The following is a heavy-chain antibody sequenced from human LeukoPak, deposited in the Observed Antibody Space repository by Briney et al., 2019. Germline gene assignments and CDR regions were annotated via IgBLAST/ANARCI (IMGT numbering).Heavy chain of an antibody. CDR3: ARSYSSSNHFDY. J-gene: IGHJ4*02. CDR2: IYSSGST. CDR1: GGSISSYY. V-gene: IGHV4-4*09. D-gene: IGHD6-6*01. Sequence: SETLSLTCTVSGGSISSYYWSWIRQPPGKGLEWIGYIYSSGSTNYNTSLKSRVTISVDTSKNQFSLKLSSVTAADTAVYYCARSYSSSNHFDYWGQGTLVSVSS.